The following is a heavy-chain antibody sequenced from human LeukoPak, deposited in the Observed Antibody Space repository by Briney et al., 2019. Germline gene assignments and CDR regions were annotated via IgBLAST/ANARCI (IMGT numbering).Heavy chain of an antibody. V-gene: IGHV3-30*04. CDR1: GFTFSTYA. Sequence: GGSLRLSCAASGFTFSTYAMHWVRQAPGKGLEWVAVISNDERNEYYANSVKGRFTVSRDNSKNTLFLQMNSLRPEDTAVYFCARVSEGGTFSDYWGQGTLVTVSS. CDR2: ISNDERNE. D-gene: IGHD1-26*01. CDR3: ARVSEGGTFSDY. J-gene: IGHJ4*02.